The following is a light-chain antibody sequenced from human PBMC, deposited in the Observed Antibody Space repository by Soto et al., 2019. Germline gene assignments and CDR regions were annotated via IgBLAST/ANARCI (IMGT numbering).Light chain of an antibody. CDR3: QQYASAPGT. Sequence: VWSMSPGTLTLSQGERATLSCRASQSVSSSYLAWYQQKPGQAPRLLIYGASSRATGIPDRFSGSGSGTDFTLTICRLEPEDVVVYYCQQYASAPGTFDQGTKVDIK. J-gene: IGKJ1*01. V-gene: IGKV3-20*01. CDR1: QSVSSSY. CDR2: GAS.